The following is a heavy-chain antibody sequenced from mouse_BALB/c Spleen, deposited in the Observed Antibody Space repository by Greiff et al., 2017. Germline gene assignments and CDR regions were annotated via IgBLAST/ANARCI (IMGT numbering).Heavy chain of an antibody. CDR3: ARQGVWLKGYFDY. J-gene: IGHJ2*01. CDR2: ISSGGSYT. D-gene: IGHD2-2*01. Sequence: EVQGVESGGDLVKPGGSLKLSCAASGFTFSSYGMSWVRQTPDKRLEWVATISSGGSYTYYPDSVKGRFTISRDNAKNTLYLQMSSLKSEDTAMYYCARQGVWLKGYFDYWGQGTTLTVSS. V-gene: IGHV5-6*01. CDR1: GFTFSSYG.